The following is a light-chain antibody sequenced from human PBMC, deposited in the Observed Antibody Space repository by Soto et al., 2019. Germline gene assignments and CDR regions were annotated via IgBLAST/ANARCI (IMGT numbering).Light chain of an antibody. CDR3: SSYTSTSTLRV. CDR1: SSDVGGHNY. CDR2: EVR. Sequence: QSVLTQPASVSGSPGQSITISCTGTSSDVGGHNYVSWYQQHPGKAPKLLIYEVRVRPSGVSIRFSGSKSANTASLTISGLRAEDAAHYYCSSYTSTSTLRVFGGGTQVTVL. V-gene: IGLV2-14*01. J-gene: IGLJ3*02.